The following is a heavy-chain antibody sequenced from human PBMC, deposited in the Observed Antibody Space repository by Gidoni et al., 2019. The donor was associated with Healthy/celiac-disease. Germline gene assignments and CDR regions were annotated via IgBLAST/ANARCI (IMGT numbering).Heavy chain of an antibody. V-gene: IGHV2-70*01. D-gene: IGHD3-3*01. CDR3: ARSTYYDFWSGYLHQYYFDY. J-gene: IGHJ4*02. CDR1: GFSLSTSGMC. Sequence: QVTLRESGPALVKPTQTLTLTCTFSGFSLSTSGMCVSWIRQPPGKALEWLALIDWDDDKYYSTSLKTRLTISKDTSKNQVVLTMTNMDPVDTATYYCARSTYYDFWSGYLHQYYFDYWGQGTLVTVSS. CDR2: IDWDDDK.